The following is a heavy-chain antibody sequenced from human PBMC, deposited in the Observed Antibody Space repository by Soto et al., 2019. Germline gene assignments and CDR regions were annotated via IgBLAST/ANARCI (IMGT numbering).Heavy chain of an antibody. CDR2: IFYSGTT. J-gene: IGHJ5*02. CDR3: ARSVDP. V-gene: IGHV4-31*03. CDR1: GGSISRGGYY. Sequence: SETRSLTCTVSGGSISRGGYYWSWIRQHPGKGLEWIGYIFYSGTTYYNPSLKSRVTISVDTSKNQFSLKLSSVTAADTAVYYCARSVDPWGQGTLVTVSS.